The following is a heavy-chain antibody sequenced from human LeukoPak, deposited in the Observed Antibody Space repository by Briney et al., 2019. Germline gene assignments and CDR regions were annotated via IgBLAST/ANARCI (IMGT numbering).Heavy chain of an antibody. J-gene: IGHJ4*02. CDR2: VHHSGNN. D-gene: IGHD6-25*01. CDR1: GVSITSGSYY. V-gene: IGHV4-39*01. CDR3: AKFRWIAAGPFDY. Sequence: KPSETLSLTCAVSGVSITSGSYYWGWIRQPPGKGLEWIGSVHHSGNNHYNPSLKSRVTVSVDTSKNQFSLKVKSVSAADTAIFYCAKFRWIAAGPFDYWGQGSLVTVSS.